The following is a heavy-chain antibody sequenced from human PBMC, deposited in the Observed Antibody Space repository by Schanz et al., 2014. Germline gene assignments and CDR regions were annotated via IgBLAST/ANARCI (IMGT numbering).Heavy chain of an antibody. CDR1: GFTFNNYG. CDR3: AKGSMAARPLLPTDYYFYCTDI. V-gene: IGHV3-33*06. J-gene: IGHJ6*02. D-gene: IGHD6-6*01. CDR2: IWYDGTDR. Sequence: QVQLVESGGGVVRPGRSLRLSCAASGFTFNNYGMHWVRQAPGKGLEWVAVIWYDGTDRYYADSVKGRFPISRDNSKNTLYLQMNSLRAEDTAVYYCAKGSMAARPLLPTDYYFYCTDIWGQGTTVTVSS.